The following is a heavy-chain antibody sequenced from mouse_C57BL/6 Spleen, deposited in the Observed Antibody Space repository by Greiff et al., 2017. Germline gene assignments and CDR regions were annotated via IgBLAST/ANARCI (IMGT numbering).Heavy chain of an antibody. Sequence: QVQLQQSGAELVRPGTSVKVSCKASGYAFTNYLIEWVKQRPGQGLEWIGVINPGSGGTHYNEKFKGKATVTADKSSSTAYMQLSSLTSEVSAVYICARSDGSCSWFAYWGQGTLVTVAA. V-gene: IGHV1-54*01. CDR1: GYAFTNYL. CDR2: INPGSGGT. CDR3: ARSDGSCSWFAY. J-gene: IGHJ3*01. D-gene: IGHD1-1*01.